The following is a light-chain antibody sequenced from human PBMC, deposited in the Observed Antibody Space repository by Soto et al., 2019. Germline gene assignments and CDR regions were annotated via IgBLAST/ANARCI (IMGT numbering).Light chain of an antibody. Sequence: IQTPAPPSPQTGGVGASVTITCRRSITISSWLAWYQQKPGKAPKLLXYKASTLKSGAPSRFSGSGSGTDFTPAISSLQPEDVATYYCQNYNVAPSWTFGQGTKVDIK. V-gene: IGKV1-5*03. CDR2: KAS. J-gene: IGKJ1*01. CDR3: QNYNVAPSWT. CDR1: ITISSW.